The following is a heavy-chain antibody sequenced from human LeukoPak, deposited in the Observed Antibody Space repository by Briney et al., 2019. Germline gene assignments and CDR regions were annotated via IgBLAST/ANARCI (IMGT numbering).Heavy chain of an antibody. D-gene: IGHD2-2*01. Sequence: PSETLSLTCAVYGGSFSGYYWSWIRQPPGKGLEWIGEINHSGRTNYNPSLKSRVTISVDTSKNQVSLKLSSVTAADTAVYYCARGPYCSTTGCPRWGYYYGMDVWGQGTTVTVSS. CDR1: GGSFSGYY. CDR3: ARGPYCSTTGCPRWGYYYGMDV. V-gene: IGHV4-34*01. CDR2: INHSGRT. J-gene: IGHJ6*02.